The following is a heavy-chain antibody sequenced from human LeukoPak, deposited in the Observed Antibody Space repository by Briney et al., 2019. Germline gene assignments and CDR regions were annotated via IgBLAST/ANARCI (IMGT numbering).Heavy chain of an antibody. Sequence: SATLSLTCTVSGGSISTYYWSWIRQPPGKGLEWIGYIYYSGTTNYNPSLKSRVTMSVDTSKNQLSLKLSSVTAADTAVYYCARHYPRWLFDFWGQGTLVSVSS. V-gene: IGHV4-59*08. CDR3: ARHYPRWLFDF. CDR2: IYYSGTT. CDR1: GGSISTYY. J-gene: IGHJ4*02. D-gene: IGHD3-9*01.